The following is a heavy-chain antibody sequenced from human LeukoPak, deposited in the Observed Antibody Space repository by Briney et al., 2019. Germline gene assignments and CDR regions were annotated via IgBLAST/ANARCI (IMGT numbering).Heavy chain of an antibody. V-gene: IGHV3-48*01. CDR1: GFTFSTYS. CDR3: AKDQSITMVRGVKPYFDY. J-gene: IGHJ4*02. Sequence: GGSLRLSCAASGFTFSTYSMNWVRQAPEKGLEWLSYISSSSSTIYYADSVKGRFTISRDNAENSLYLQMNSLRAEDTAVYYCAKDQSITMVRGVKPYFDYWGQGTLVTVSS. CDR2: ISSSSSTI. D-gene: IGHD3-10*01.